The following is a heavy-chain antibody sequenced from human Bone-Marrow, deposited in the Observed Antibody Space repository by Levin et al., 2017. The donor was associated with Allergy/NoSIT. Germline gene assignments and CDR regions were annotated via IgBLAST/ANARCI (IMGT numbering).Heavy chain of an antibody. CDR3: ARDSLPMVRIGAPIYYFDP. CDR1: GYTFTNYY. CDR2: INPNSGAT. D-gene: IGHD3-10*01. J-gene: IGHJ5*02. V-gene: IGHV1-2*02. Sequence: ASVKVSCKTSGYTFTNYYIHWVRQAPGHGLEYMGWINPNSGATNSPQKFQGRVTMTRDTSISTAYMELRRMRSDDTAMYYCARDSLPMVRIGAPIYYFDPWGQGTLVSVSS.